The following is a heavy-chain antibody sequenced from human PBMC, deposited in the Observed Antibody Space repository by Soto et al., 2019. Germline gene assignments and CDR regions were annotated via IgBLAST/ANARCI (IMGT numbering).Heavy chain of an antibody. CDR1: GGSISSSSYY. V-gene: IGHV4-39*01. CDR2: IYYSGST. Sequence: SETLSLTCTVSGGSISSSSYYWGWIRQPPGKGLEWIGSIYYSGSTYYNPSLKSRVTISVDTSKNQFSLKLSSVTAADTAVYYCARQTPRKYWTIYYYYYYMDVSGKGTTVTVSS. D-gene: IGHD2-15*01. J-gene: IGHJ6*03. CDR3: ARQTPRKYWTIYYYYYYMDV.